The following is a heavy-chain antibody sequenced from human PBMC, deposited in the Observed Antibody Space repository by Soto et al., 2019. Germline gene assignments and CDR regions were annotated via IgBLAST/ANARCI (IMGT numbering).Heavy chain of an antibody. CDR3: AKRIVGTTGHAFDV. D-gene: IGHD1-26*01. Sequence: QVQLVESGGGLVKPGGSLRLSCAASGFTFSDFHMVWVRQAPGKGLEWISYIYRGSDTVFYADSVQGRFTISRDNAKNSLYLQLDSLRVEDTAVYYCAKRIVGTTGHAFDVWGQGTTVTISS. J-gene: IGHJ6*02. CDR2: IYRGSDTV. CDR1: GFTFSDFH. V-gene: IGHV3-11*01.